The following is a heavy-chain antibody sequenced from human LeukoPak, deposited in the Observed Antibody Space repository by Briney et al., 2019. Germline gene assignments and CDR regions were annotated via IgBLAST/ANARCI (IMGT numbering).Heavy chain of an antibody. CDR1: GGSFSGYY. J-gene: IGHJ4*02. CDR3: ARGRVYYDFWSGYSAGFDY. Sequence: PSETLSLTCAVYGGSFSGYYWSWIRQPPGKGLEWIGEINHSGSTNYNPSLKSRVTISVDTSKNQFSLKLSSVTAADTAVYYCARGRVYYDFWSGYSAGFDYWGQGTLVTVSS. V-gene: IGHV4-34*01. CDR2: INHSGST. D-gene: IGHD3-3*01.